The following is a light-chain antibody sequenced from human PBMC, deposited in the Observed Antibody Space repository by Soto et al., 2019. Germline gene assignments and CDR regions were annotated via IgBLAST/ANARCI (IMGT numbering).Light chain of an antibody. CDR2: DAS. Sequence: EIVLTQSPATLSLSPGERATLSCRASQRVTSYLAWYQQKPGQAPRLLIYDASNRATGIPARFSGSGSGTDFTLTICSLEPEDFAVYYCQQHIDWPRVTFGQGTRLEIK. CDR1: QRVTSY. J-gene: IGKJ5*01. CDR3: QQHIDWPRVT. V-gene: IGKV3-11*01.